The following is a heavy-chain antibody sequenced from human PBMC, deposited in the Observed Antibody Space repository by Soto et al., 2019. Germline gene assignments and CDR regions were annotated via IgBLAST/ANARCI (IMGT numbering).Heavy chain of an antibody. CDR3: AKDSGWGSSGQHFDY. D-gene: IGHD3-22*01. J-gene: IGHJ4*02. Sequence: GGSLRLSCTASGFAFSTYAMSWVRQAPGKGLEWVSGISGSGGSTNHADSVKGRFIISRDNSKNMVYLQMNSLRAEDTAVYYCAKDSGWGSSGQHFDYWGQGTLVTVSS. CDR2: ISGSGGST. CDR1: GFAFSTYA. V-gene: IGHV3-23*01.